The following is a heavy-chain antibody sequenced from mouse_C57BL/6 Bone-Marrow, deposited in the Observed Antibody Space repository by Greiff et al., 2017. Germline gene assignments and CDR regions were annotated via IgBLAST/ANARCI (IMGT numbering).Heavy chain of an antibody. CDR1: GFNIKDDY. CDR3: TPAYYSNYPY. Sequence: EVQLLESGAELVRPGASVKLSCTASGFNIKDDYMPWVKQRPEQGLEWIGWIDPEDGDTEYASKFQGKATITADTSSNTAYLQLSSLTSEDTAVYYCTPAYYSNYPYWGQGTAVTVSS. J-gene: IGHJ4*01. CDR2: IDPEDGDT. D-gene: IGHD2-5*01. V-gene: IGHV14-4*01.